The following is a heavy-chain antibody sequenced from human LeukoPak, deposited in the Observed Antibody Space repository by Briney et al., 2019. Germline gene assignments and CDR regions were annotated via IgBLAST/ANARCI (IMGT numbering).Heavy chain of an antibody. CDR1: GYTFTNYY. CDR3: ARDAGLIAAGARDYFDY. V-gene: IGHV1-46*01. J-gene: IGHJ4*02. Sequence: ASVKVSCKASGYTFTNYYMHWARQAPGQGLGWMGIINPSGGSTNYAQKFQGRVTMTRDTSTSTVYMELSSLRSEDTAVYYCARDAGLIAAGARDYFDYWGQGTLVTVSS. CDR2: INPSGGST. D-gene: IGHD6-6*01.